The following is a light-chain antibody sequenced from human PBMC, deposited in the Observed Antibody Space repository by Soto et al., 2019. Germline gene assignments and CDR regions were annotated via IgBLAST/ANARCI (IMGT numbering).Light chain of an antibody. CDR3: FSYAGSTYV. J-gene: IGLJ1*01. Sequence: QAVLIELASLFGSPEQSITFSCTGSSGDVGSYNFGSWYQQYPAKVPKLMIYEGTKRPSGVSNRFSGSKSGNTASLTISGLQAEDEADYYCFSYAGSTYVFGTGTKVTVL. CDR2: EGT. V-gene: IGLV2-23*01. CDR1: SGDVGSYNF.